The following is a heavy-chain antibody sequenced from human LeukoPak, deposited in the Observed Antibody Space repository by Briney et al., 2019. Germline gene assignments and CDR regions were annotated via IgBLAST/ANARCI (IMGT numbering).Heavy chain of an antibody. CDR1: GYSISSGFY. D-gene: IGHD6-19*01. CDR3: ARHKYSSGWPPEGAFDI. V-gene: IGHV4-38-2*02. CDR2: IYYSGST. Sequence: SETLSLTCTVSGYSISSGFYWGWIRQPPGKGLEWIGSIYYSGSTYYNPSLKSRVTISVDTSKNQFSLKLSSVTAADTAVYYCARHKYSSGWPPEGAFDIWGQGTMVTVSS. J-gene: IGHJ3*02.